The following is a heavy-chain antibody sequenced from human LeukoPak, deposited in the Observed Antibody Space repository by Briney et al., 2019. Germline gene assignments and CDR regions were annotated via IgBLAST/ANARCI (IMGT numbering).Heavy chain of an antibody. CDR1: SGSISSSSYY. Sequence: SETLSLTCTVSSGSISSSSYYLGWIRQPPGKGLEWIGSIYYSGSTYYNPSLKGRVTISVDTSKNQFSLKLSSVTAADTAVYYCARQGLPNYYDSSGYLGYWGQGTLVTVSS. D-gene: IGHD3-22*01. CDR3: ARQGLPNYYDSSGYLGY. V-gene: IGHV4-39*01. CDR2: IYYSGST. J-gene: IGHJ4*02.